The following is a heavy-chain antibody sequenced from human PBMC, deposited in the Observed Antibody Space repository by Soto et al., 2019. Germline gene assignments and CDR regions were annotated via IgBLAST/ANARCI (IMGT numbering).Heavy chain of an antibody. CDR1: GCTFSTYA. V-gene: IGHV3-23*01. J-gene: IGHJ4*02. CDR3: AKDRNYPRDQFHY. CDR2: ISANGQGI. D-gene: IGHD1-7*01. Sequence: GGSLRLSCAASGCTFSTYALSWVRQAPGKGLEWVSAISANGQGIYYADSVRGRFTISRDNSKNTIFLHMDSLRAEDTAVYYCAKDRNYPRDQFHYWGQGTLVTVSS.